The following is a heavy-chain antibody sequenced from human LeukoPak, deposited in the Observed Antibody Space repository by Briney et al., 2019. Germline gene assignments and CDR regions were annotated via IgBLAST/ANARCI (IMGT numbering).Heavy chain of an antibody. CDR2: IKSKTDGGTT. CDR3: TTESRDYGDYVGISAFDS. D-gene: IGHD4-17*01. CDR1: GFTFSNAW. Sequence: GGSLRLSCAASGFTFSNAWMSWVRQAPGKGLEWVGRIKSKTDGGTTDYAAPVKGRFTISRDDSKNTLYLQIDSLKTGDTAVYYCTTESRDYGDYVGISAFDSWGQGTMVTVSS. V-gene: IGHV3-15*01. J-gene: IGHJ3*02.